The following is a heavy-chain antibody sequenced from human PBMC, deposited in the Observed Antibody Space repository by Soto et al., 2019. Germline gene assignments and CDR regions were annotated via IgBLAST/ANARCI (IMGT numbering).Heavy chain of an antibody. CDR2: IIPIFGTA. Sequence: QVQLVQAGAEVKKPGSSVKVSCKASGGTFSSYAISWVRQAPGQGLEWMGGIIPIFGTANYAQKFQGRVTITADESTSTAYMELSSLRSEDTAVYYCARARAVAFYYRDAFDIWGQGTMVTVSS. CDR3: ARARAVAFYYRDAFDI. J-gene: IGHJ3*02. V-gene: IGHV1-69*01. CDR1: GGTFSSYA. D-gene: IGHD6-19*01.